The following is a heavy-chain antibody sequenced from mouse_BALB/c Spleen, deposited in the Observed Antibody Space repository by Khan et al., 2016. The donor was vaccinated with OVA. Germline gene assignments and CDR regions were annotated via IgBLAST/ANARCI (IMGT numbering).Heavy chain of an antibody. D-gene: IGHD1-1*01. CDR1: GFSLTNYG. CDR2: IWGDGST. CDR3: AKAFLLGHFDV. Sequence: VELVESGPGLVAPSQSLSITCTVSGFSLTNYGVNWVRQPPGKGLEWLGVIWGDGSTNYHSALISRMTISKDNSKSQVFLKLNSLQTDDTATYYCAKAFLLGHFDVWGAGTTVTVSS. J-gene: IGHJ1*01. V-gene: IGHV2-3*01.